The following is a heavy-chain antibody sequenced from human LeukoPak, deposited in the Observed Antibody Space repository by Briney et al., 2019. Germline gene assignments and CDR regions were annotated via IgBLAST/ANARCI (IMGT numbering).Heavy chain of an antibody. D-gene: IGHD6-13*01. J-gene: IGHJ4*02. V-gene: IGHV3-21*04. Sequence: GGSLRLSCAASGFTFSSYSMNWVRQAPGKGLEWVSSISSSSSYIYYADSVKGRFTISRDNSKNTLYLQMNSLRADDTAIYYCAKSLGTSWMYFDYWGQGTLVTVSS. CDR3: AKSLGTSWMYFDY. CDR2: ISSSSSYI. CDR1: GFTFSSYS.